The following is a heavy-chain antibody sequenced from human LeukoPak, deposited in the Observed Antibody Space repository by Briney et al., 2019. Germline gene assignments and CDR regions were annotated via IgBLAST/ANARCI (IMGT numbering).Heavy chain of an antibody. CDR2: ISYDGSNK. J-gene: IGHJ6*02. D-gene: IGHD5-18*01. CDR3: ARVTVDTAMAYYYGMDV. CDR1: GFTFSSYA. Sequence: GRSLRLSCAASGFTFSSYAMHWVRQAPGKGLEWVAVISYDGSNKYYVDSVKGRFTISRDNSKNTLYLQMNSLRAEDTAVYYCARVTVDTAMAYYYGMDVWGQGTTVTVSS. V-gene: IGHV3-30*04.